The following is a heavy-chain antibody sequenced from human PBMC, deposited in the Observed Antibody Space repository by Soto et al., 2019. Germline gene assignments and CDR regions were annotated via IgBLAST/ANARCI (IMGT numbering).Heavy chain of an antibody. J-gene: IGHJ4*02. V-gene: IGHV2-5*02. CDR3: ARSNDYGDSGPFDY. CDR1: GLSVSDSGVG. D-gene: IGHD4-17*01. CDR2: IYWDDDK. Sequence: QITLKESGPTLMKPTETLTLTCTVSGLSVSDSGVGVGWIRQPPGKALEWLAIIYWDDDKRYSPSLKSRLTITKDTSKNQVVLTLTNIDPVNTATYFCARSNDYGDSGPFDYWGQGTLVIVSS.